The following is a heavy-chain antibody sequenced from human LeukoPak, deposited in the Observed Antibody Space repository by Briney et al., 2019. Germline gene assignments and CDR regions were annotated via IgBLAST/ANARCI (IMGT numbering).Heavy chain of an antibody. V-gene: IGHV4-39*07. CDR2: ITHSGST. D-gene: IGHD1-26*01. Sequence: SETLTLTCTVPGGSISGSSSYWGWIRQPPGQGLVCIREITHSGSTNYNPYLKSRVTISVDTSKNQFSLKLSSVAAADTDVYYCARPAYRGSYYDAFDIWGQGTMVSVSS. CDR3: ARPAYRGSYYDAFDI. CDR1: GGSISGSSSY. J-gene: IGHJ3*02.